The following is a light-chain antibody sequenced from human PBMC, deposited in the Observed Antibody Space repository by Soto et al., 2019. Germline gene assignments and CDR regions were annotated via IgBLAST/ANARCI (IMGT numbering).Light chain of an antibody. J-gene: IGKJ4*01. V-gene: IGKV3-20*01. CDR3: QQYVGSPTT. CDR1: QSVSSSY. Sequence: EIVLTQSPGTLSLSPGERATLSCRASQSVSSSYLAWYQQKPGQAPRLLIYGASSRATGIPDRFSGSGSGTDFTLTISRLEPEDFAGYYCQQYVGSPTTFGGGTKVEIK. CDR2: GAS.